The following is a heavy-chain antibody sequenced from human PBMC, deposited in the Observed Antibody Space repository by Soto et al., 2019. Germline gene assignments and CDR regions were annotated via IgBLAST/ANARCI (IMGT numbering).Heavy chain of an antibody. J-gene: IGHJ6*02. D-gene: IGHD3-22*01. CDR1: GGSLSNYG. CDR2: IIPVFGTP. Sequence: QVQLVQSGAEVKKPGSSVKVSCKPSGGSLSNYGISWVRQAPGQGLEWMGAIIPVFGTPNYAQKFQDRVTITAEESTNKGYMEVRSLTSEDTAVYYCARGDATKIVVTTYYGMDVWGQGTTVTVSS. V-gene: IGHV1-69*12. CDR3: ARGDATKIVVTTYYGMDV.